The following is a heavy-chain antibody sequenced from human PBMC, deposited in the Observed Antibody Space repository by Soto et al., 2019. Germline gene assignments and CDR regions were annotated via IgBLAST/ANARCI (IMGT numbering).Heavy chain of an antibody. J-gene: IGHJ6*02. CDR3: ARDLQYELLYEGYYYYGMDV. D-gene: IGHD2-2*02. V-gene: IGHV3-21*01. CDR2: ISSSYSYI. CDR1: GFTFSSYS. Sequence: EVQLVESGGGLVKPGGSLRLSCAASGFTFSSYSMNWVRQAPGKGLEWVSSISSSYSYIYYADSVKGRFIISRDNARNSLYLQMNSLRAEDTAVYYCARDLQYELLYEGYYYYGMDVWGQGTTVTVSS.